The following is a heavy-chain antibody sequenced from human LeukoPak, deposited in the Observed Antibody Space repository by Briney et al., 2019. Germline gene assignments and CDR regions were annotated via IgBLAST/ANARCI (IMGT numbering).Heavy chain of an antibody. CDR3: ATIEVAAGLSQAYYYYGMDV. D-gene: IGHD6-13*01. CDR2: FDPEDVET. CDR1: GYTLTELS. J-gene: IGHJ6*02. V-gene: IGHV1-24*01. Sequence: ASVKVSCKVSGYTLTELSMHWVRQAPGKGLEWMGGFDPEDVETIYAQKFQGRVTMTEDTSTDTAYMELSSLRSEDTAVYYCATIEVAAGLSQAYYYYGMDVWGQGTTVTVSS.